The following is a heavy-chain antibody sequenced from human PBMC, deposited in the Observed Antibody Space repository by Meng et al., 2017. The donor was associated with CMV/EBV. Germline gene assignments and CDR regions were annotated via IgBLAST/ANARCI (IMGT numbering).Heavy chain of an antibody. CDR2: IYYSGST. Sequence: SETLSLTCTVSGGSVSSGSYYWCWIRQPPGKGLEWIGYIYYSGSTNYNPSLKSRVTISVDTSKNQFSLKLSSVTAADTAVYYYASDSFPRYYYYGMDVWGQGTTVTVSS. CDR1: GGSVSSGSYY. V-gene: IGHV4-61*01. CDR3: ASDSFPRYYYYGMDV. D-gene: IGHD2-15*01. J-gene: IGHJ6*02.